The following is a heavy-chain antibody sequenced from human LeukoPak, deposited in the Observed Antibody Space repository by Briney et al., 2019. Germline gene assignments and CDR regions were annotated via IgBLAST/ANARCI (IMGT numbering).Heavy chain of an antibody. Sequence: GGSLRLSCAASGFTFSSYWMSWVRQAPGKGLEWVANIKQDGSEKYYVDSVKGRFTISRDSAKNSLYLQMNSLRAEDTAVYYCARDVAGYCSSTSCYYYYGMDVWGQGTTVTVSS. CDR2: IKQDGSEK. CDR1: GFTFSSYW. CDR3: ARDVAGYCSSTSCYYYYGMDV. D-gene: IGHD2-2*01. V-gene: IGHV3-7*01. J-gene: IGHJ6*02.